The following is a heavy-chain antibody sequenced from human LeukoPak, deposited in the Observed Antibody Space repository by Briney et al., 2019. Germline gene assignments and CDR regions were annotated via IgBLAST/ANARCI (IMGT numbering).Heavy chain of an antibody. V-gene: IGHV1-2*02. Sequence: RASVKVSCKPSGYTFTGYYIQWARQAPGQGLEWIGWINPSSGGTNYAPKFQGRVTMTRDTSISTAYMDLSRLRSDDTAVYYCARAGKLMITMVRGALASKKGFDIWGQGTMVTVSS. CDR1: GYTFTGYY. D-gene: IGHD3-10*01. J-gene: IGHJ3*02. CDR2: INPSSGGT. CDR3: ARAGKLMITMVRGALASKKGFDI.